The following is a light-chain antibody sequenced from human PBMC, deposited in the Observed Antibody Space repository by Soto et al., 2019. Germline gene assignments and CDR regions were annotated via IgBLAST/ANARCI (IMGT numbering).Light chain of an antibody. CDR1: QTIDSW. J-gene: IGKJ1*01. V-gene: IGKV1-5*01. CDR3: QQYNSYST. Sequence: DIQMTQSPSILSASVGDSVTITCRASQTIDSWVAWYQQKPGKAPKLLVYDATSLESGVSSRFSGSGYGTDFTLSINNLQPDDFATYYCQQYNSYSTFGQGTKVDIK. CDR2: DAT.